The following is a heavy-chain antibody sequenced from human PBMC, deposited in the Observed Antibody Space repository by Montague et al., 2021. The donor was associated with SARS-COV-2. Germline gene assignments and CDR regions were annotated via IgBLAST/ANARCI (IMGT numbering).Heavy chain of an antibody. Sequence: SETLSLTCTVSGGSISSYYWSWIRQPAGKGLEWIGRIYTSGSTNYNPSLKSRVTVSVDTSKNQFSLKLSSVTAADTAVCYCAREAWFGDKTSASEYYGMDVWGQGTTVTVSS. CDR2: IYTSGST. J-gene: IGHJ6*02. D-gene: IGHD3-10*01. CDR3: AREAWFGDKTSASEYYGMDV. V-gene: IGHV4-4*07. CDR1: GGSISSYY.